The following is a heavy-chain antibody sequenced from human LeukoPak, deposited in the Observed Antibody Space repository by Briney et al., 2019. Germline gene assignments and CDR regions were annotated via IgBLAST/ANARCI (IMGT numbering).Heavy chain of an antibody. V-gene: IGHV3-23*01. D-gene: IGHD5-18*01. J-gene: IGHJ4*02. CDR3: AKVAVDTAMLTVLLITTYFDY. CDR2: ISGSGGST. Sequence: GGSLRLSCAASGFTFKSYAMSWVRQAPGKGLEWVSTISGSGGSTHYADFVKGRFTISRDNSKNTLYLQMNSLRADDTAAYYCAKVAVDTAMLTVLLITTYFDYWGQGTLVTVSS. CDR1: GFTFKSYA.